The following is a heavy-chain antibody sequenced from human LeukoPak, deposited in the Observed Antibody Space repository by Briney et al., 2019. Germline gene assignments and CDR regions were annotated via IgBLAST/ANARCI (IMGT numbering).Heavy chain of an antibody. CDR1: GFTFSSYA. CDR3: AKDLIADYYDSSGYYYVEGY. J-gene: IGHJ4*02. CDR2: ISGSGGST. V-gene: IGHV3-23*01. D-gene: IGHD3-22*01. Sequence: PGGSLRLSCAASGFTFSSYAMSWVRQAPGKGLEWVSAISGSGGSTYYADSVKGRFTISRDNSKNTLYLQMNSLRAEDTAVYYCAKDLIADYYDSSGYYYVEGYWGQGTLVTVSS.